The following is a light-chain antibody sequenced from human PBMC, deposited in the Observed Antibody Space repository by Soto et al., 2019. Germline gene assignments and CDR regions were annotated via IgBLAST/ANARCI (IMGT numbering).Light chain of an antibody. CDR2: AAS. CDR3: QQSYSNPLT. CDR1: QSISRS. V-gene: IGKV1-39*01. J-gene: IGKJ4*01. Sequence: IQMTQSPSSLSASVGDRVTITFRASQSISRSLHWYPQTPGKAPKLLIYAASSLQSGVPSRFSGSGSGADFTLTFSSLQPEDFATYYCQQSYSNPLTFGGGTKV.